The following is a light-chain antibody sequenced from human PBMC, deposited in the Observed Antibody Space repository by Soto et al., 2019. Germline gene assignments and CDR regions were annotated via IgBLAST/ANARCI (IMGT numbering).Light chain of an antibody. CDR1: QNVDSNY. J-gene: IGKJ5*01. CDR2: AAS. Sequence: EIVLTQSPATLSLSPGERATLSCRASQNVDSNYLAWYQQKPGQAPRIIIFAASGRATGIPDRFSGSGSGTDFTLTISRLEPEDFAVYYCQQYGSSPLTFGQGTRLEIK. V-gene: IGKV3-20*01. CDR3: QQYGSSPLT.